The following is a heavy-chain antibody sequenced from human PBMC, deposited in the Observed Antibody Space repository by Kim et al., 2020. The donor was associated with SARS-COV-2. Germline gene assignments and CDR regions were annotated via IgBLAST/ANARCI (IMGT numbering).Heavy chain of an antibody. CDR3: ANLLLWFGELKFDY. J-gene: IGHJ4*02. Sequence: AGPVKGQFTNSRDHSKNTLYLQRNGLRAEDTAVYYCANLLLWFGELKFDYWGQGTLVTVSS. D-gene: IGHD3-10*01. V-gene: IGHV3-23*01.